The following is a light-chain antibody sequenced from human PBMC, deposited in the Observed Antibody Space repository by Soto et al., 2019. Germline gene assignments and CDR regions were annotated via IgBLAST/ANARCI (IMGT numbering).Light chain of an antibody. CDR3: AAWDDSLSGPV. CDR1: SSNIGSNY. CDR2: RNN. V-gene: IGLV1-47*01. J-gene: IGLJ2*01. Sequence: QPVLTQPPSASGTPGQRVTISCSGSSSNIGSNYVYWYQQLPGTAPKLPIYRNNQRPSGVPDRFSGSKSGTSASLAISGLRSEDEADYYCAAWDDSLSGPVFGGGTKLTVL.